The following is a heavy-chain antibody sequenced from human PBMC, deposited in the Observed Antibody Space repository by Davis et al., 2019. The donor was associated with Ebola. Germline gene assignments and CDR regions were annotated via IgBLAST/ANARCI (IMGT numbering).Heavy chain of an antibody. V-gene: IGHV3-53*01. J-gene: IGHJ6*02. Sequence: GGPLRPPFAALGSTFSTYWMHWVRQAPGKGVAWVSVIYSGGSTYYADSVKGRFTISRDNSKNTLYLQMNSLRAEDTAVYYCARSLMWGSSTHYYYYGMDVWGQGTTVTVSS. CDR2: IYSGGST. D-gene: IGHD6-6*01. CDR3: ARSLMWGSSTHYYYYGMDV. CDR1: GSTFSTYW.